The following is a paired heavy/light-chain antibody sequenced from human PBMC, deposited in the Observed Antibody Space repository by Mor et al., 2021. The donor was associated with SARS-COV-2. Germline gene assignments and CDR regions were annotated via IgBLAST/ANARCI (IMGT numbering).Heavy chain of an antibody. CDR3: AKHGVGCRPGLCYMDV. V-gene: IGHV3-23*05. CDR1: GFTFSSYG. Sequence: EVHLSESGGDVVQPGGSLRLSCTASGFTFSSYGMSWVRQAPGKGLQWVSGIDATGAETFYPDSVRGRFTIARDNSRTTMYLQMSTLRADDTAVYFCAKHGVGCRPGLCYMDVWGKGTTVIVSS. D-gene: IGHD3-16*01. J-gene: IGHJ6*03. CDR2: IDATGAET.
Light chain of an antibody. Sequence: DIQLTQSPSSLSASVGDRITITCHATQDIHLFLNWYQQKPGRAPKILVYGADILQTGVPSRFSGSGSGTDFTLTISSLQPEDFATYYCQQYGALPVTFGGGTKVDLK. CDR2: GAD. CDR1: QDIHLF. V-gene: IGKV1-33*01. CDR3: QQYGALPVT. J-gene: IGKJ4*01.